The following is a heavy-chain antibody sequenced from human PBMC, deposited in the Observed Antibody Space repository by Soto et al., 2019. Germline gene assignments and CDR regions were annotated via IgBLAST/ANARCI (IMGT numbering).Heavy chain of an antibody. J-gene: IGHJ6*03. V-gene: IGHV4-39*01. CDR1: GGSISSSTYY. Sequence: SETLSLTCTVSGGSISSSTYYWGWIRQPPGKGLEWIGTIYYSGNTYYNPPLQSRATISIDTSKNQFSLKLSSVTAADTAVYFCARQAGAFGYYMDVWGKGPMVTVSS. D-gene: IGHD3-16*01. CDR2: IYYSGNT. CDR3: ARQAGAFGYYMDV.